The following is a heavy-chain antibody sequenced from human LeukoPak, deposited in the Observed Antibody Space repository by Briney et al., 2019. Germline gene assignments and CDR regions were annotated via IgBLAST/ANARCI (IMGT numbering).Heavy chain of an antibody. J-gene: IGHJ3*02. Sequence: SVKVSCKASGGTFISYAISWVRQAPGQGLEWMGGIIPIFGTANYAQKFQGRVTITPDKSTSTAYMELSSLRSEDTAVYYCARDPMSGSTSSFDIWGQGTMVTVSS. CDR1: GGTFISYA. CDR2: IIPIFGTA. CDR3: ARDPMSGSTSSFDI. D-gene: IGHD2-2*01. V-gene: IGHV1-69*06.